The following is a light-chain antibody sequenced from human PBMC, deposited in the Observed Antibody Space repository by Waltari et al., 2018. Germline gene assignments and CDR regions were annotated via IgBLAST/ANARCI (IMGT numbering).Light chain of an antibody. V-gene: IGKV1D-12*01. J-gene: IGKJ3*01. CDR1: QDIHTW. CDR2: AAS. CDR3: QQANSFPFT. Sequence: DMQMTQSPSYVSASVGDRVTITCRASQDIHTWLACYQQKPGKAPRLLISAASSLQSGVPSRFSGSGSGTDFTLTISSLQPEDFATYYCQQANSFPFTFGPGTKVDI.